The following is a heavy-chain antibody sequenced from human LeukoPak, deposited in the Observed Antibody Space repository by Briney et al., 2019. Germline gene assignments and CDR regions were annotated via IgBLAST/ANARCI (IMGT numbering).Heavy chain of an antibody. J-gene: IGHJ4*02. Sequence: PSQTLSLTCTVSGDSISSGGHYWNWIRHRPGKGLEWIGYIFYTGSTYYNPSLKSRVTISVDTSNNQFSLKLSSVTAADTAVYYCARSPGIWNEYGRLEYWGQGALVTVSS. CDR1: GDSISSGGHY. D-gene: IGHD1-1*01. CDR3: ARSPGIWNEYGRLEY. CDR2: IFYTGST. V-gene: IGHV4-31*03.